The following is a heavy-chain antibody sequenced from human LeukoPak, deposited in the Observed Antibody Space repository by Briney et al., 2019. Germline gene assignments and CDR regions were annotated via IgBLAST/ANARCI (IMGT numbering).Heavy chain of an antibody. CDR2: IYTSGST. J-gene: IGHJ6*02. CDR3: ARDGRDGYNTRAPPYGMDV. V-gene: IGHV4-4*07. D-gene: IGHD5-24*01. CDR1: GGSISSYY. Sequence: SETLSLTCTVSGGSISSYYWSWIRQPAGKGLEWIGRIYTSGSTNYNPSLKSRVTMSVDTSKNQFSLKLSSVTAADTAVYYRARDGRDGYNTRAPPYGMDVWGQGTTVTVSS.